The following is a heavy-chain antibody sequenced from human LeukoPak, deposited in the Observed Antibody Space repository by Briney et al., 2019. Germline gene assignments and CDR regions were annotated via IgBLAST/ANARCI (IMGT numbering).Heavy chain of an antibody. Sequence: SVKVSCKASGYTFTSYGISWVRQAPGQGLEWMGGIIPIFGTANYAQKFQGRVTITADESTSTAYMELSSLRSEDTAVYYCARDHQTSTYSSGWYDYWGQGTLVTVSS. J-gene: IGHJ4*02. CDR2: IIPIFGTA. CDR3: ARDHQTSTYSSGWYDY. CDR1: GYTFTSYG. D-gene: IGHD6-19*01. V-gene: IGHV1-69*13.